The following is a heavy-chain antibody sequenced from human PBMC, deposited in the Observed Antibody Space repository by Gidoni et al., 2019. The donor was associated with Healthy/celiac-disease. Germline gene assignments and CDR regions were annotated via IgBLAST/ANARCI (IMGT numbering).Heavy chain of an antibody. CDR3: TTRGDIVATSRFFDY. Sequence: EVQLVESGGGLVKPGGSLRLSCAASGFPFSNAWMSWVRQAPGKGLEWVGRIKSKTDGGTTDYAAPVKGRFTISRDDSKNTLYLQMNSLKTEDTAVYYCTTRGDIVATSRFFDYWGQGTLVTVSS. J-gene: IGHJ4*02. CDR1: GFPFSNAW. CDR2: IKSKTDGGTT. V-gene: IGHV3-15*01. D-gene: IGHD5-12*01.